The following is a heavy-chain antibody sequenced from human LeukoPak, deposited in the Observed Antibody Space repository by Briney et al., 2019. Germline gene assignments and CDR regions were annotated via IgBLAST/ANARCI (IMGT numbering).Heavy chain of an antibody. CDR1: GFTVSSFG. Sequence: HPGGSLRLSCAASGFTVSSFGMSWVRQAPGKGLEWVSAISGGGYSTYYADSVKGRFTISRDNSKNTLYLQMNSLRAEDTAVYYCAKDSPVLTYWGQGTLVTVSS. CDR2: ISGGGYST. CDR3: AKDSPVLTY. J-gene: IGHJ4*02. V-gene: IGHV3-23*01.